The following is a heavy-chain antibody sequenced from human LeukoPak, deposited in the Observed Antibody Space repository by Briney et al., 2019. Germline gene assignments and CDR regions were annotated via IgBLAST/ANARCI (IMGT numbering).Heavy chain of an antibody. CDR1: GYTFTSYG. CDR2: ISTDNGNT. D-gene: IGHD2-8*02. V-gene: IGHV1-18*01. J-gene: IGHJ4*02. CDR3: AREVCTGGSCYFDY. Sequence: ASVTVSCTASGYTFTSYGFSWVRQAPGQGLEWMGWISTDNGNTKSAQQLQGRVTMTTDTSTSTAYMELRSLRSDDTAIYYCAREVCTGGSCYFDYWGRGTLVTVSS.